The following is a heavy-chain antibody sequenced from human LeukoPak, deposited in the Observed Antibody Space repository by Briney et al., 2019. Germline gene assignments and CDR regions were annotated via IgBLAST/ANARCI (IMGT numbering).Heavy chain of an antibody. J-gene: IGHJ6*03. CDR3: ARDNRGRYCSSTSCYYYYMDV. D-gene: IGHD2-2*01. Sequence: SETLSLTCTVSGGSISSGSYYWSWIRQPAGKGLEWIGRIYTSGSTNYNPSLKSRVTISVDTSKNQFSLKLSSVTAADTAVYYCARDNRGRYCSSTSCYYYYMDVWGKGTTVTVSS. CDR1: GGSISSGSYY. V-gene: IGHV4-61*02. CDR2: IYTSGST.